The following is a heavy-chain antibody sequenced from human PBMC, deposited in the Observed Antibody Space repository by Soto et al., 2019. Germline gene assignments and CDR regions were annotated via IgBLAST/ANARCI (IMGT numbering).Heavy chain of an antibody. CDR1: GGSISSSSYY. D-gene: IGHD3-3*01. CDR2: IYYSGST. CDR3: ARRIKLRFLEGKYYYYYMDV. J-gene: IGHJ6*03. V-gene: IGHV4-39*01. Sequence: QLQLQESGPGLVKPSETLSLTCTVSGGSISSSSYYWGWIRQPPGKGLEWIGSIYYSGSTYYNPSLKSRVTISVDTSKNQFSLKLSSVTAADTAVYYCARRIKLRFLEGKYYYYYMDVWGKGTTVTVSS.